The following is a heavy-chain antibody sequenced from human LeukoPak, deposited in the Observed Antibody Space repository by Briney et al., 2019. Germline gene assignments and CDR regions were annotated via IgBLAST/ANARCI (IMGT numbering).Heavy chain of an antibody. J-gene: IGHJ5*02. CDR2: ISSSSSYI. D-gene: IGHD3-3*01. CDR3: ARECWSGYYTLSWFDP. CDR1: GFTFSSYS. V-gene: IGHV3-21*01. Sequence: PGGSLRLSCAASGFTFSSYSMNWVRQAPGKGLEWVSSISSSSSYIYYADSVKGRFTISRDNAKNSLYLQMNSLRAEDTAVYYCARECWSGYYTLSWFDPWGQGTLVTVSS.